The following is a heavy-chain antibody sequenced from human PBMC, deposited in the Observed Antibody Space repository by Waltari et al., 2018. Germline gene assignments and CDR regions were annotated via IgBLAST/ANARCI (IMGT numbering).Heavy chain of an antibody. CDR2: MTSDERTI. V-gene: IGHV3-48*01. CDR3: ARSVEGAFDV. CDR1: GFNFRVYS. J-gene: IGHJ3*01. Sequence: EVQLVESGGGLVQPGGSRRLSFAASGFNFRVYSMNWVRQAPGKGLEWVSYMTSDERTIYYADSVEGRFTISRDNAKGSVYLQMNSLRAEDTAVYYCARSVEGAFDVWGQGTMVTVSS.